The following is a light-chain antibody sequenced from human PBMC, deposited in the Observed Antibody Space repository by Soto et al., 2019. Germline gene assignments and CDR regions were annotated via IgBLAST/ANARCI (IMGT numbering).Light chain of an antibody. V-gene: IGKV1-27*01. Sequence: IQMTQSPSSLSASPGDSGTITCRASQDIGNFLAWYQQKPGTVAKLLIYGASTLQSGVPSRFSGSGSETNFTLTIASLQAEDAASYYCQKYNSAPLTFGGGTKVEIK. CDR2: GAS. J-gene: IGKJ4*01. CDR3: QKYNSAPLT. CDR1: QDIGNF.